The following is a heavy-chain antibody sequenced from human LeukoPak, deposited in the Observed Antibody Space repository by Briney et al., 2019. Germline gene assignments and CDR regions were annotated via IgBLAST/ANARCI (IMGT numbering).Heavy chain of an antibody. CDR1: GYSFSTYW. D-gene: IGHD2-15*01. Sequence: GESLKISCKGSGYSFSTYWIGWVRQKPGKGLEWMGIVYPGGSDTRYSPSFQGQVTISADKSIRTAYLRWSSLKASDTAMYYCARGDCSGISCYMVFDYWGQGTLVTVSS. J-gene: IGHJ4*02. V-gene: IGHV5-51*01. CDR3: ARGDCSGISCYMVFDY. CDR2: VYPGGSDT.